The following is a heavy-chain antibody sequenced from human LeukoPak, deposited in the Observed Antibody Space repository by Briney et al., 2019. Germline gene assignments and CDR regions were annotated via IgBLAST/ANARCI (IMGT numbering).Heavy chain of an antibody. CDR2: IWYDGSNK. CDR3: ARDPTYYYDSSGYQSVGYFDY. CDR1: GFTFRSYG. Sequence: GGSLRLSCAASGFTFRSYGMHWVRQAPGKGLEWVAVIWYDGSNKYYADSVKGRFTISRDNSKNTLYLQMNSLRAEDTAVYYCARDPTYYYDSSGYQSVGYFDYWGQGTLVTVSS. V-gene: IGHV3-33*01. D-gene: IGHD3-22*01. J-gene: IGHJ4*02.